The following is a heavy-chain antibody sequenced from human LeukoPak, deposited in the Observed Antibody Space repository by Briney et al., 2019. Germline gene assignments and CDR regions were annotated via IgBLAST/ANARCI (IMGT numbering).Heavy chain of an antibody. CDR3: ARDTSFEYFDY. CDR2: IWYDGSNK. CDR1: GFAFDKYA. J-gene: IGHJ4*02. Sequence: GGSLRLSCSAFGFAFDKYAMNWVRQAPGKGLEWVAVIWYDGSNKYYADSVKGRFTISRDNSKNTLYLQMNSLRAEDTAVYYCARDTSFEYFDYWGQGTLVTVSS. D-gene: IGHD3-9*01. V-gene: IGHV3-33*07.